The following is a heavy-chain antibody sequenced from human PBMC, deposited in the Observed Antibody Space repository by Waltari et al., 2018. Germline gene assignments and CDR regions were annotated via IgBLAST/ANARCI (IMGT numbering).Heavy chain of an antibody. Sequence: EVQLVESGGGLVKPGGSLRLSCAASGFTFSNAWMSWVRQAPGKGLEWVGRIKRKTEGGTTNYAAPVKGRFTISRDDSKNTLYLQMNSLKTEDTAVYYCTTEAWNYFDYWGQGTLVTVSS. CDR1: GFTFSNAW. V-gene: IGHV3-15*01. D-gene: IGHD1-1*01. CDR2: IKRKTEGGTT. CDR3: TTEAWNYFDY. J-gene: IGHJ4*02.